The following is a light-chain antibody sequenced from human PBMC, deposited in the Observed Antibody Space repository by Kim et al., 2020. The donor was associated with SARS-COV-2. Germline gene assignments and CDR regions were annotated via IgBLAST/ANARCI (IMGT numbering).Light chain of an antibody. V-gene: IGLV3-19*01. J-gene: IGLJ3*02. CDR1: SLRSYY. Sequence: SSELTQDPAVSVALGQTVRITCQGDSLRSYYASWYQQKPGQAPVLVIYGKNNRPSGIPDRFSGSSSGKTASLTITGAQAEDEADYYCNSRDSSGNHLRVF. CDR3: NSRDSSGNHLRV. CDR2: GKN.